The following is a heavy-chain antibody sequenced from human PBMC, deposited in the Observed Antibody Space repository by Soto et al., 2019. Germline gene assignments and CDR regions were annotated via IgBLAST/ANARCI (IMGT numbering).Heavy chain of an antibody. CDR1: GYTFTGYY. J-gene: IGHJ5*02. CDR3: ARGGIMITFGGVIPAQFDP. CDR2: INPNSGNT. D-gene: IGHD3-16*02. V-gene: IGHV1-8*02. Sequence: ASVKVSCKASGYTFTGYYMHWVRQAPGQGLEWMGWINPNSGNTGYAQKFQGRVTMTRNTSISTAYMELSSLRSEDTAVYYCARGGIMITFGGVIPAQFDPWGQGTLVTVSS.